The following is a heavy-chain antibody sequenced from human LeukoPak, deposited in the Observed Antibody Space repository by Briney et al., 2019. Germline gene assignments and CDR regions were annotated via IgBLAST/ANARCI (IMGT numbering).Heavy chain of an antibody. J-gene: IGHJ4*02. CDR3: AREAAGYSSGWPDY. CDR1: GFTFSSYE. Sequence: GGSLRLSCAASGFTFSSYEMNWVRQAPGKGLEWVSYISSSGTTIYYADSVDGRFTISRDNAKNALYLQMNSLRAEDTAVYYCAREAAGYSSGWPDYWGQGTLVTVSS. CDR2: ISSSGTTI. D-gene: IGHD6-19*01. V-gene: IGHV3-48*03.